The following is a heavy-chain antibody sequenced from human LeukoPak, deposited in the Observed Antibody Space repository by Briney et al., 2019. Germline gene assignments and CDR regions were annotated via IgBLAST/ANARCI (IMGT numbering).Heavy chain of an antibody. CDR2: ISGSGGST. V-gene: IGHV3-23*01. D-gene: IGHD2-2*03. CDR3: AKDLLLDNRPAGDFQH. CDR1: GFTFSSYA. J-gene: IGHJ1*01. Sequence: GGSLRLSCAASGFTFSSYAMSWVRQAPGEGLEWVSAISGSGGSTYYADSVKGRFTISRDNSKNTLYLQMNSLRAEDTAVYYCAKDLLLDNRPAGDFQHWGQGTLVTVSS.